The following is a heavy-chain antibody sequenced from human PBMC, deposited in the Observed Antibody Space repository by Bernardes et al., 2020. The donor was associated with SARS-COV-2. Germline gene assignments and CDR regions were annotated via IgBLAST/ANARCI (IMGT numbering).Heavy chain of an antibody. CDR3: AKESGSYYY. J-gene: IGHJ4*02. CDR1: GFTFSSYW. V-gene: IGHV3-23*01. Sequence: GGSLRLSCAASGFTFSSYWMSWVRQAPGKGLEWVSSLSGSGGSTYYADSVKGRFTISRDNSKNTLYLQMNSLRAEDTAIYYCAKESGSYYYWGQGTLVTVSS. D-gene: IGHD1-26*01. CDR2: LSGSGGST.